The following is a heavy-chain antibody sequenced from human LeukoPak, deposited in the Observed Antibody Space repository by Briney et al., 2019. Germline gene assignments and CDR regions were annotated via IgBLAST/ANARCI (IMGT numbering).Heavy chain of an antibody. V-gene: IGHV3-11*04. D-gene: IGHD3-3*01. CDR2: ISSSGSTI. CDR1: GFTFSDYY. Sequence: GGSLRLSCAASGFTFSDYYMSWIRQAPGKGLEWVSYISSSGSTIYYADSVKGRFTISRDNAKNSLYLQMNSLRAEDTAVYYCARDHYDFWSGYYHNYFDYWGQGTLVTVSS. CDR3: ARDHYDFWSGYYHNYFDY. J-gene: IGHJ4*02.